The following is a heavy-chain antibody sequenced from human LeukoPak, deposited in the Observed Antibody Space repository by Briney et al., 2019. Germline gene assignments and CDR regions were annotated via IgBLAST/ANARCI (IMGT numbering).Heavy chain of an antibody. J-gene: IGHJ5*02. Sequence: ASVKVSCKASGYTFTSYYIYWVRQAPGQGLEWMGIINPTGGSTSYAQKFQGRVTITADKSTSTAYMELSSLRSEDTAVYYCARVSVYFDWFGWFDPWGQGTLVTVSS. V-gene: IGHV1-46*01. D-gene: IGHD3-9*01. CDR2: INPTGGST. CDR1: GYTFTSYY. CDR3: ARVSVYFDWFGWFDP.